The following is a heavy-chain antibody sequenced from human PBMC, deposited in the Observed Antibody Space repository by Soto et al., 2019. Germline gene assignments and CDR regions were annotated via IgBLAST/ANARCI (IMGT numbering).Heavy chain of an antibody. CDR3: ARSWWAPRVGGYLGLRWAPGLDY. CDR2: IYHSGST. J-gene: IGHJ4*02. D-gene: IGHD3-22*01. CDR1: VGSISSSSYY. V-gene: IGHV4-39*07. Sequence: SETLSLTCTVSVGSISSSSYYWGWIRQPPGKGLEWIGSIYHSGSTYYNPSLKSRVTISVDTSKNQFSLKLSSVTAADTAVYYCARSWWAPRVGGYLGLRWAPGLDYWGQGTLVTVSS.